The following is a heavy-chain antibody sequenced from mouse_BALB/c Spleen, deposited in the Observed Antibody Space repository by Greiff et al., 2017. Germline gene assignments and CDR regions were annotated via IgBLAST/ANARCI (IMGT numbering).Heavy chain of an antibody. CDR3: ARSYYYYGSSCWFAY. CDR2: INPSSGYT. D-gene: IGHD1-1*01. Sequence: QVQLKESGAELARPGASVKMSCKASGYTFTSYTMHWVKQRPGQGLEWIGYINPSSGYTNYNQKFKDKATLTADKSSSTAYMQLSSLTSEDSAVYYCARSYYYYGSSCWFAYWGQGTLVTVSA. V-gene: IGHV1-4*01. J-gene: IGHJ3*01. CDR1: GYTFTSYT.